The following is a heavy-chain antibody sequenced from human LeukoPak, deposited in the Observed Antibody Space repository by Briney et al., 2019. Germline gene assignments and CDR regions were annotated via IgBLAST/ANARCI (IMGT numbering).Heavy chain of an antibody. J-gene: IGHJ4*02. CDR1: GGSISSYY. CDR3: ARSAYYYDSNRGSYFDY. Sequence: PSETLSLTCTVSGGSISSYYWSWIRQPPGKGLEWIGYIYYSGSTNYNPSLKSRVTISVDTSKNQFSLKLSSVTAADTAVYYCARSAYYYDSNRGSYFDYWGQGTLATVSS. CDR2: IYYSGST. V-gene: IGHV4-59*08. D-gene: IGHD3-22*01.